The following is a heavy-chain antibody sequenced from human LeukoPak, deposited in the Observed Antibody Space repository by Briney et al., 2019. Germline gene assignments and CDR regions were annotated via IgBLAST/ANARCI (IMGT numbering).Heavy chain of an antibody. Sequence: ASVKVSCKASGYTFTGYYMHWVRQAPGQGLEWMGWINPNSGGTNYAQKFQGRVTMTRDTSISTAYMELSRLRSDDTAVYYCARDGLLWFGTPRFDPWGRGTLVTVSS. CDR3: ARDGLLWFGTPRFDP. V-gene: IGHV1-2*02. CDR2: INPNSGGT. CDR1: GYTFTGYY. D-gene: IGHD3-10*01. J-gene: IGHJ5*02.